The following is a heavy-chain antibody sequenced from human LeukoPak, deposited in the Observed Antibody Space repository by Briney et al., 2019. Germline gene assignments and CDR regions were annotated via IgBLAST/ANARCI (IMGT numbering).Heavy chain of an antibody. J-gene: IGHJ5*02. V-gene: IGHV3-74*01. CDR2: INSDGSST. CDR3: AKSDRFDP. Sequence: GGSLRLPCAATGFTFSSYWMHWVRQAPGRGLVWVSRINSDGSSTSYGDSVKGRFTISRDNAKNTLYLQMNSLRAEDTAVYYSAKSDRFDPWGQGTLVSVSS. CDR1: GFTFSSYW.